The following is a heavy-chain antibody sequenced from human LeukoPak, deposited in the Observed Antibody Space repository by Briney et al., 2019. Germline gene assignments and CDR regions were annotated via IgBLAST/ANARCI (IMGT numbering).Heavy chain of an antibody. CDR1: GFIFSSYS. J-gene: IGHJ4*02. CDR3: ASSPQLLWFGEFPD. Sequence: GGSLRLSCAASGFIFSSYSMNWVRQAQGKGLEWISYISSSSSSIYYADSVRGRFTISRDNGKNSLYLQMNSLRAEDTAVYYCASSPQLLWFGEFPDWGQGTLVTVSS. V-gene: IGHV3-48*04. D-gene: IGHD3-10*01. CDR2: ISSSSSSI.